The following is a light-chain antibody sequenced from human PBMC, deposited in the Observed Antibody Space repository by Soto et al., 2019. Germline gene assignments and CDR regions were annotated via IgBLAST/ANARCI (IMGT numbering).Light chain of an antibody. J-gene: IGKJ1*01. CDR1: QSVSSY. V-gene: IGKV3-15*01. CDR3: QQYNNWPRT. Sequence: EIVLTQSPATLSLSPVERATLSCMASQSVSSYLAWYQQKPGQAPRLLIYGASTRATGIPARFSGSGSGTEFTLTISSLQSEDFAVYYCQQYNNWPRTFGQGTKVDI. CDR2: GAS.